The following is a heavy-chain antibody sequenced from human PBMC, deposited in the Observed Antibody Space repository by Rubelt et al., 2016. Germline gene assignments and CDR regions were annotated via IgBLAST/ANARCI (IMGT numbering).Heavy chain of an antibody. Sequence: EVQLVESGGDLVQPGGSLRLSCAASGFTFSTYWMSWVRQAPGKGLEWVSAISGSGGSTYYADSVKGRFTISRDNSKNMLCLQRNSLRAEDTAVDYCAREVAEVGSTYYFDYWGQGTLVTVSS. CDR2: ISGSGGST. CDR3: AREVAEVGSTYYFDY. V-gene: IGHV3-23*04. D-gene: IGHD1-26*01. J-gene: IGHJ4*02. CDR1: GFTFSTYW.